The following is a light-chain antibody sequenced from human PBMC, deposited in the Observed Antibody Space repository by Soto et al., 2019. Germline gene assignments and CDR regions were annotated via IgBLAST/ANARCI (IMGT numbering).Light chain of an antibody. Sequence: SYELTQPPSVSVSPGQTATITCSGDKLGDEYACWYQQKPGHSPVLVIYQDTKRPSGIPERFSGSNSGNTATLTISGTQAIDEADYSCQAWDSSTAVFGGGTKLTVL. CDR1: KLGDEY. CDR2: QDT. J-gene: IGLJ2*01. CDR3: QAWDSSTAV. V-gene: IGLV3-1*01.